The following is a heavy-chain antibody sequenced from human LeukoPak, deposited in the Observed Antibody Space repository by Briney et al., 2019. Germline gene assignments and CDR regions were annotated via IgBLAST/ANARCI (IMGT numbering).Heavy chain of an antibody. CDR3: ARGDPHADL. V-gene: IGHV3-48*03. J-gene: IGHJ5*02. CDR2: ITISGHTK. Sequence: GGSLRLSCAASGFDLSCYEMNWVRQAPGKGLEWIADITISGHTKNYADSVKGRFTISRDNARTSLYLQMNSLRVEDTGVYYCARGDPHADLWGQGTLVTVSS. CDR1: GFDLSCYE.